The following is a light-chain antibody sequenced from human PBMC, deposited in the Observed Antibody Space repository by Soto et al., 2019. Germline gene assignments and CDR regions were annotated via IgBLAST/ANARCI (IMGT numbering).Light chain of an antibody. CDR1: SSDVGGQNY. Sequence: TQPPSASGSPGQSVAISCTGTSSDVGGQNYVSWYQQHPGKAPKLIIYAVTERPSGVPDRFSGSKSGNTASLTVSGLQTEDEADYYCSSHAGNINYVFGPGTKVTV. CDR2: AVT. V-gene: IGLV2-8*01. J-gene: IGLJ1*01. CDR3: SSHAGNINYV.